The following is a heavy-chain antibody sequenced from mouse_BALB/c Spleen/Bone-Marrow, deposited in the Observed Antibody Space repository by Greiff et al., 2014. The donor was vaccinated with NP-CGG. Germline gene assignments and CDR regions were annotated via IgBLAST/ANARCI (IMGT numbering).Heavy chain of an antibody. CDR3: ARGTGYYCDY. J-gene: IGHJ2*01. V-gene: IGHV3-8*02. CDR1: GDSIPNAY. CDR2: ISYSGNT. Sequence: LSLTCSVTGDSIPNAYWNFIRTFPGTKIYYMGYISYSGNTYYNPSLKSRISITRDTSKNQFYLQLKSGTTEDTATYFGARGTGYYCDYWGQGTTLTVAS. D-gene: IGHD3-3*01.